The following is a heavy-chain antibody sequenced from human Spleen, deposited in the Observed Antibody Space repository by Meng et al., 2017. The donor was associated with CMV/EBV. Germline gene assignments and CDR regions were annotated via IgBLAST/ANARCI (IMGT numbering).Heavy chain of an antibody. V-gene: IGHV1-69*10. Sequence: SVKVSCKASGGTFSSYAISWVRQAPGQGLEWMGGIIPILGIANYAQKFQGRVTITADKSTSTAYMELSSLRSEDTAVYYCARPNYDFWSGYENDYYYYGMDVWGQGTTVTVSS. CDR2: IIPILGIA. CDR1: GGTFSSYA. CDR3: ARPNYDFWSGYENDYYYYGMDV. J-gene: IGHJ6*02. D-gene: IGHD3-3*01.